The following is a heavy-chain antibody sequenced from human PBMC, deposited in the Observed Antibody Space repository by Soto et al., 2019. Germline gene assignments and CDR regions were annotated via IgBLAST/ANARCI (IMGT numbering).Heavy chain of an antibody. CDR2: ISHYYGHT. Sequence: QGQLVQSGGAVTKPGASVKVSCNSSGYTFSSYGIRWVPQAPGQGLEWKGWISHYYGHTKEAPKVQGRITLTTETSTGTAYMELRSLASDDTAVYYCARDRCTTAKCYTHHLDVWGQGTTVIVSS. D-gene: IGHD2-8*01. J-gene: IGHJ6*02. CDR1: GYTFSSYG. V-gene: IGHV1-18*04. CDR3: ARDRCTTAKCYTHHLDV.